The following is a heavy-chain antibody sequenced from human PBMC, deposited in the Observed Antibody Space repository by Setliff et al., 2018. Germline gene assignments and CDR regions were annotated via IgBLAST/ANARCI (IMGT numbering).Heavy chain of an antibody. CDR2: INHSGST. CDR1: GGSISSGGYY. Sequence: SETLSLTCTVSGGSISSGGYYWSWIRQPPGKGLEWIGEINHSGSTNYNPSLKSRVTISVDTSKNQFSLKLSSVTAADTAVYYCARGRIAAALYYFDYWGQGTLVTVSS. CDR3: ARGRIAAALYYFDY. D-gene: IGHD6-13*01. J-gene: IGHJ4*02. V-gene: IGHV4-39*07.